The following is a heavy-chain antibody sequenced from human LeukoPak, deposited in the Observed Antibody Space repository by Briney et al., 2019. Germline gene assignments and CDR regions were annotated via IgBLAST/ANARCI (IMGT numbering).Heavy chain of an antibody. D-gene: IGHD3-9*01. J-gene: IGHJ5*02. CDR2: ISSSSSYT. V-gene: IGHV3-11*06. CDR1: RFTFSDYY. CDR3: ARGTRGAAAYYDILTGYHRRNWFDP. Sequence: GGSLRLSCAASRFTFSDYYMSWIRQAPGKGLEWVSYISSSSSYTNYADSVKGRFTISRDNAKNSLYLQMNSLRAEDTAVYYCARGTRGAAAYYDILTGYHRRNWFDPWGQGTLVTVSS.